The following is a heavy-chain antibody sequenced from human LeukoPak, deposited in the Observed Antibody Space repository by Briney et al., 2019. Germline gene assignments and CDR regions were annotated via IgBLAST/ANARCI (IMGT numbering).Heavy chain of an antibody. CDR2: ISSSSSYT. Sequence: TGGSLRLSCAASGSTFSDYYMSWIRQAPGKGLEWVSYISSSSSYTNYADSVKGRFTISRDSAKNSLYLQMNSLRAEDTAVYYCARDREAGSWRLFDYWGQGTLVTVSS. CDR3: ARDREAGSWRLFDY. CDR1: GSTFSDYY. J-gene: IGHJ4*02. D-gene: IGHD6-13*01. V-gene: IGHV3-11*05.